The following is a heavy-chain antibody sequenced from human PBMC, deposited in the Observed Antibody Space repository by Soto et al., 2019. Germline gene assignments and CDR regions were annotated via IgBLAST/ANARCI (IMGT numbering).Heavy chain of an antibody. CDR1: GYTFTSYD. J-gene: IGHJ4*02. CDR2: MNPSTGNS. D-gene: IGHD1-1*01. CDR3: ARRAETNGWNGFGADKYYFDF. Sequence: ASVKVSCKASGYTFTSYDIYWVRQATGQGLEWMGWMNPSTGNSRTARKFQGRVTLTSDTSLTTAHMELSGLRSEDTAVYYCARRAETNGWNGFGADKYYFDFWGQGTLVTV. V-gene: IGHV1-8*01.